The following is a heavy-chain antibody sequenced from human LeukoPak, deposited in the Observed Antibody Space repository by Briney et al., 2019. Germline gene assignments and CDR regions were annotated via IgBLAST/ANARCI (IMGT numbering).Heavy chain of an antibody. CDR3: ARVRDANDYGDL. D-gene: IGHD2-8*01. J-gene: IGHJ4*02. CDR2: IYSNGRT. CDR1: GFTVSSNF. V-gene: IGHV3-66*01. Sequence: PGGSLRLSCAASGFTVSSNFMSWVRQAPGKGLEWVSVIYSNGRTTYADSVKGRFIISRDNSKNTLNLQMNSLRGDDTAVYYCARVRDANDYGDLWGQGTLVTVSS.